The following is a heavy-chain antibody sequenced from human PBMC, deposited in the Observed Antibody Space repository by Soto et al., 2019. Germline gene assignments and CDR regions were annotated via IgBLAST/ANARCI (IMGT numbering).Heavy chain of an antibody. D-gene: IGHD3-9*01. CDR3: ARVPSGGIRYPFPPRD. CDR2: IYHSGST. V-gene: IGHV4-4*02. Sequence: QVQLQESGPGLVKPSGTLSLTCAVSGGSISSSNWWSWVRQPPGKGLEWIGEIYHSGSTNYNPSLKRRVPISVDKSKNQFSLKLSSVTAADTAVYYCARVPSGGIRYPFPPRDWGQGTLVTVSS. CDR1: GGSISSSNW. J-gene: IGHJ4*02.